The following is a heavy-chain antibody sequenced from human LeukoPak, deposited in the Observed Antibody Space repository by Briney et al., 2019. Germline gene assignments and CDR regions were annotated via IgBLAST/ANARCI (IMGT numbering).Heavy chain of an antibody. Sequence: GGSLRLSCAASGFTFSSYWMHWVRQAPGKGLVWVSRINSDGSSTSYADSVKGRFTISRDNAKNTLYLQMNSLRAEDTAVYYCATGFFYYYYMDVWGKGTTVTVSS. CDR1: GFTFSSYW. V-gene: IGHV3-74*01. J-gene: IGHJ6*03. CDR2: INSDGSST. CDR3: ATGFFYYYYMDV.